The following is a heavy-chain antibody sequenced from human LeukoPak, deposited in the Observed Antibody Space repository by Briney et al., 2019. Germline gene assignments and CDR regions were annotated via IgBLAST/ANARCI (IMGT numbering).Heavy chain of an antibody. Sequence: GASVKVSCKASGYTFTSYGISWVRQAPGQGLEWMGWISAYNGNTNFAQKLQSRITMTTDTSTSTAYMELRSLRSDDTAVYYCARDYYGSGSYYNQNWFDPWGQGTLVTVSS. CDR2: ISAYNGNT. CDR1: GYTFTSYG. J-gene: IGHJ5*02. CDR3: ARDYYGSGSYYNQNWFDP. V-gene: IGHV1-18*01. D-gene: IGHD3-10*01.